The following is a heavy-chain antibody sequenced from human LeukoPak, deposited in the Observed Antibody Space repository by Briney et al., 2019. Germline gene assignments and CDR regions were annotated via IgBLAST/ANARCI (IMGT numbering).Heavy chain of an antibody. D-gene: IGHD2-2*01. CDR1: GYTFTGYY. Sequence: ASVKVSCKASGYTFTGYYMHGVRQAPGQGLEWMGWINPNSGGTNYAQKFQGRVTTTRDTSISTAYMELSRLRSDDTAVYYCARVRVVPAASSFDYWGQGTLVTVSS. V-gene: IGHV1-2*02. CDR3: ARVRVVPAASSFDY. CDR2: INPNSGGT. J-gene: IGHJ4*02.